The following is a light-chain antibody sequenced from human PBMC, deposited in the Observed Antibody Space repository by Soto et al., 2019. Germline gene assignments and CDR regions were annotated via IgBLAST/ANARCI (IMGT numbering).Light chain of an antibody. CDR1: SSNIGAGYD. J-gene: IGLJ2*01. V-gene: IGLV1-40*01. Sequence: QSVLTQPPSVSGAPGQRVTISCTGSSSNIGAGYDVHWYQQLPGAAPKLLSFGNSKRPEGVTDRFSGSTSGTSASLAITGVQADDEADYYCQSYATSLTGVLFGGGTKLTVL. CDR3: QSYATSLTGVL. CDR2: GNS.